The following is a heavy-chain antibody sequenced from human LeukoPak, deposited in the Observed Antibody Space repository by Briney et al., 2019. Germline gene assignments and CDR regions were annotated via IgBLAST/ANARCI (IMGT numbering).Heavy chain of an antibody. CDR2: IKQQGSVK. CDR3: ARLWPFDY. V-gene: IGHV3-7*01. J-gene: IGHJ4*02. D-gene: IGHD2-21*01. Sequence: GGSLRLSCAASGFTFSSYWMSWVRQAPGKGLEWVANIKQQGSVKYYVDSVRGRFTISRDDAKNSLYLQMNSLRAEDTAVYYCARLWPFDYWGQGTLVTVSS. CDR1: GFTFSSYW.